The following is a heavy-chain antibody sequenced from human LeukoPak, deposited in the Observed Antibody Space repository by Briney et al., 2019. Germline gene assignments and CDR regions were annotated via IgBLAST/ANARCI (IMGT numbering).Heavy chain of an antibody. CDR1: GFTFSNFW. Sequence: GESLRLSCTASGFTFSNFWMGWVRQAPGKGLEWVANIKQDETEKFYLGSVKGRFTISRDNSKNTLYLQMNSLRAEDTAVYYCAKAPVWELAAEYFQHWGQGTLVTVSS. J-gene: IGHJ1*01. V-gene: IGHV3-7*03. CDR3: AKAPVWELAAEYFQH. D-gene: IGHD1-26*01. CDR2: IKQDETEK.